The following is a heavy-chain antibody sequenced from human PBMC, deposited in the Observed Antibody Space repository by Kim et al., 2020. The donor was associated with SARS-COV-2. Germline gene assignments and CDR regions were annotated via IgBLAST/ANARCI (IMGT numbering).Heavy chain of an antibody. CDR1: GDSVSSNSAA. Sequence: SQTLSLTCAISGDSVSSNSAAWNWIRQSPSRGLEWLGRTYYRSKWYNDYAVSVKSRITINPDTSKNQFSLQLNSVTPEDTAVYYCARDIVVVPAARSSLYYYYGMDVWGQGTTVTVSS. CDR3: ARDIVVVPAARSSLYYYYGMDV. D-gene: IGHD2-2*01. J-gene: IGHJ6*02. CDR2: TYYRSKWYN. V-gene: IGHV6-1*01.